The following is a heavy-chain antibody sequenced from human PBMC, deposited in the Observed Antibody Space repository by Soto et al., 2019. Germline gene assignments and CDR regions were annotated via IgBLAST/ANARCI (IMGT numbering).Heavy chain of an antibody. CDR2: VYDIGST. Sequence: QVQLLESGPRLVKSSETLSLTCTVSGAAIRNYYWFWIRQAPGKGLEWIGYVYDIGSTIYNPSLKSRVAISVATSKNQIFLNLNPVTAADTAVYYCAKWLQYGGWFDTWGLGTLVTVSS. V-gene: IGHV4-59*01. D-gene: IGHD5-12*01. CDR3: AKWLQYGGWFDT. CDR1: GAAIRNYY. J-gene: IGHJ5*02.